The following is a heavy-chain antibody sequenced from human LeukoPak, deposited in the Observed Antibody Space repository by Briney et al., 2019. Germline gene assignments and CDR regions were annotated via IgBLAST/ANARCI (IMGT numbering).Heavy chain of an antibody. J-gene: IGHJ4*02. V-gene: IGHV3-53*01. D-gene: IGHD3-22*01. CDR2: IYSGGST. CDR3: ASLGKVLDYYDSSGYYSDMCDY. Sequence: GSLRLSCAVSGFTFSGYAMSWVRQAPGKGLEWVSVIYSGGSTYYADSVKGRFTISRDNSKNTLYLQMNSLRAEDTAVYYCASLGKVLDYYDSSGYYSDMCDYWGQGTLVTVSS. CDR1: GFTFSGYA.